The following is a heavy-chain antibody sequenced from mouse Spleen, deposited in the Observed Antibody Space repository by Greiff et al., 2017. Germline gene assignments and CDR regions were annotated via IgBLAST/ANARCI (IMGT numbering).Heavy chain of an antibody. Sequence: QVQLQQSGAELARPGASVKMSCKASGYTFTSYTMHWVKQRPGQGLEWIGYINPSSGYTNYNQKFKDKATLTADKSSSTAYMQLSSLTSEGSAVYYCARYPIYYDYDVSMDYWGQGTSVTVSS. CDR2: INPSSGYT. CDR3: ARYPIYYDYDVSMDY. D-gene: IGHD2-4*01. J-gene: IGHJ4*01. CDR1: GYTFTSYT. V-gene: IGHV1-4*01.